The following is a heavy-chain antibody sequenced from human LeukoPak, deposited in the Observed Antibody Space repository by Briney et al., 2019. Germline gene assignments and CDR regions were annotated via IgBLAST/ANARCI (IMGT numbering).Heavy chain of an antibody. V-gene: IGHV4-59*01. D-gene: IGHD3-16*01. CDR2: IYYSGST. J-gene: IGHJ5*02. CDR1: GGSISSYY. Sequence: SETLSLTCTVSGGSISSYYWSWIRQPPGKGLEWIGYIYYSGSTNYNPSLKSRVTISVDTSKNQFSLKLSSVTAADTAVYYCARGDVRFDPWGQGTLVTVSS. CDR3: ARGDVRFDP.